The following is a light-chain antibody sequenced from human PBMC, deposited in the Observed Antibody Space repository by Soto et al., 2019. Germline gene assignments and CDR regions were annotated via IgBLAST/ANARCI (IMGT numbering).Light chain of an antibody. V-gene: IGKV3-20*01. J-gene: IGKJ1*01. CDR3: HQYDKSPWT. Sequence: EIVLTQSPGILSLSPGERATLSCRPSQSVNSNYLAWYQQRPGQAPRLLIYATSSRANGVPDRFSGSGSGTDFALTISGLEPEDSAVYYCHQYDKSPWTFGQGTKVEI. CDR1: QSVNSNY. CDR2: ATS.